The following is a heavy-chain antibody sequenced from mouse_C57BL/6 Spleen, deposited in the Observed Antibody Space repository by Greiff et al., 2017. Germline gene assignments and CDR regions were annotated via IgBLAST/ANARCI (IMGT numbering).Heavy chain of an antibody. D-gene: IGHD1-1*01. V-gene: IGHV1-64*01. Sequence: VQLQQPGAELVKPGASVKLSCKASGYTFTSYWMHWVKQRPGQGLEWIGMIHPNSGSTNYNEKFKSKATLTVDTSSSTAYMQLSSLTSEDSAVYYCARGSYYGSSFLWYFDVWGTGTTVTVSS. J-gene: IGHJ1*03. CDR1: GYTFTSYW. CDR2: IHPNSGST. CDR3: ARGSYYGSSFLWYFDV.